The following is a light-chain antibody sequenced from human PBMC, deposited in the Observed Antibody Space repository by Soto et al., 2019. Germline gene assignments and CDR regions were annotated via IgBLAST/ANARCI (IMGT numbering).Light chain of an antibody. CDR3: QVWDSYSDHVDVT. CDR1: NIGTKS. Sequence: SYELTQPPSVSVAPGQTAKITCGGDNIGTKSVHWYQQKPGQAPVLVVYDDRDRPSGIPERFSGSNSGNTATPTISSVEAGDEADYSCQVWDSYSDHVDVTFGGGTKLTVL. V-gene: IGLV3-21*02. J-gene: IGLJ2*01. CDR2: DDR.